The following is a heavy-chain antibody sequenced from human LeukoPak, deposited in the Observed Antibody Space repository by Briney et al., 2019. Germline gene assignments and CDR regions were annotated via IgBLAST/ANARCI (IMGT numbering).Heavy chain of an antibody. V-gene: IGHV4-4*07. CDR3: AREKMTGVPLFDY. CDR1: GGSITSYY. Sequence: SETLSLTCTVSGGSITSYYWSWLRQPAGKGLEWIGRIYSSGTTNYNPSLKSRVTMSVDTSKNQFSLKLDSVTAADTAVYSCAREKMTGVPLFDYWGQGTLVTVSS. CDR2: IYSSGTT. J-gene: IGHJ4*02. D-gene: IGHD3-9*01.